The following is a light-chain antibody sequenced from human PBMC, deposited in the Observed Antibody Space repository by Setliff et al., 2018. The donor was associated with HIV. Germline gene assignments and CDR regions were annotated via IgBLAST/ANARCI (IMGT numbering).Light chain of an antibody. Sequence: QSALTQPRSVSGSPGQSATISCTGTTSDVGGYNFVSWYQHHPGKAPKLMIYDVIKRPSGVPDRFSGSKSGNTASLTISGLQAEDEADYYCCSYAGSHTFVFGTGTKVTVL. J-gene: IGLJ1*01. CDR3: CSYAGSHTFV. CDR2: DVI. CDR1: TSDVGGYNF. V-gene: IGLV2-11*01.